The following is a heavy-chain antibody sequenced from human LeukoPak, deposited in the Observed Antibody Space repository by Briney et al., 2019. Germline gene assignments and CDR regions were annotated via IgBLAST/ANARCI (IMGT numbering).Heavy chain of an antibody. D-gene: IGHD5-18*01. CDR1: GDSISSGVYY. Sequence: PSETLSLTCTVSGDSISSGVYYWSWIRQHPGKGLEWIGYIHYSGSTYYNPSLKSRLTISVDTSKNQFSLKLSSVTAADTAVYYCARARSGYSYGRTRAFDIWGQGTMVTVSS. CDR2: IHYSGST. V-gene: IGHV4-31*03. J-gene: IGHJ3*02. CDR3: ARARSGYSYGRTRAFDI.